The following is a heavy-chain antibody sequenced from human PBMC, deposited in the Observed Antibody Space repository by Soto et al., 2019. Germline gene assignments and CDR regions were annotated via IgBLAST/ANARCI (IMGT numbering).Heavy chain of an antibody. Sequence: GVSLRLSCVASGFAFSGFAMQWFRQAPGKGLEWVAVTSYDGSSEKYADSVKGRFTISRDNSKNTMYLQMNSLRAEDTAVYYWVRGPSSLKSRRRDYWGQGTLGTISS. CDR2: TSYDGSSE. CDR3: VRGPSSLKSRRRDY. J-gene: IGHJ4*02. CDR1: GFAFSGFA. V-gene: IGHV3-30-3*01.